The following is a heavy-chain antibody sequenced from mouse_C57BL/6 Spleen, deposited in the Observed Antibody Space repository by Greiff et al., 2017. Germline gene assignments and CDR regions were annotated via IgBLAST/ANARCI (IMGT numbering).Heavy chain of an antibody. Sequence: QVQLKESGAELWKPGAPVKLSCKATGNTFPGYWLGWVKQGPGHGLEWIGEILPGSGSTNYNEKFKGKATFTADTSSNTAYMQLSSLTTEDSAIYYCATPYYSNPAWFAYWGQGTLVTVSA. J-gene: IGHJ3*01. V-gene: IGHV1-9*01. D-gene: IGHD2-5*01. CDR2: ILPGSGST. CDR1: GNTFPGYW. CDR3: ATPYYSNPAWFAY.